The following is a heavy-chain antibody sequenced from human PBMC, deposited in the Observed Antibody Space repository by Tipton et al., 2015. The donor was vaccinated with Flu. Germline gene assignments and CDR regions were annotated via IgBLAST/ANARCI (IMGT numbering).Heavy chain of an antibody. D-gene: IGHD3-3*01. CDR3: AREGGYDVLSGFYPYAMDV. Sequence: VQLVQSGGGLIQPGEPLRLSCAASGFTVNSNYMTWVRQAPGKGLEWVSVIYSDGTTYYADSVKGRFTISRDISKNTLYLQMNSLRVEDTAVYYCAREGGYDVLSGFYPYAMDVWGQGTTVTVSS. CDR1: GFTVNSNY. J-gene: IGHJ6*02. V-gene: IGHV3-53*01. CDR2: IYSDGTT.